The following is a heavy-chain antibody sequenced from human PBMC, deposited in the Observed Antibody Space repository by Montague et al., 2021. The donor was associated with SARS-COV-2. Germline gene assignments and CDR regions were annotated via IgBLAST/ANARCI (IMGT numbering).Heavy chain of an antibody. CDR1: GDSVSSNSAT. CDR3: TSGREGNYNVMDV. V-gene: IGHV6-1*01. CDR2: TYYRSKWNN. J-gene: IGHJ6*02. D-gene: IGHD1-1*01. Sequence: CAISGDSVSSNSATWNWVRQSLSIGLEWLGRTYYRSKWNNDYAVSVRGRVTINPDTSKNQFSLQLNSVTPEDTAIYYCTSGREGNYNVMDVWGQGTTVTVSS.